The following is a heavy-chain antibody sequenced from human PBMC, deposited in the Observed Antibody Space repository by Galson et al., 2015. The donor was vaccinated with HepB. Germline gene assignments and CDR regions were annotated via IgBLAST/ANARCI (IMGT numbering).Heavy chain of an antibody. CDR1: GDSVSSISAA. Sequence: CAIYGDSVSSISAAWNWIRQSPSRGLEWLGRTYYRSKWYNDYAVSVKSRITINPDASKNQFSLQLNSVTPEDTAVYYCARITSNRIDAFDIWGQWTMVTVSS. V-gene: IGHV6-1*01. CDR2: TYYRSKWYN. D-gene: IGHD4-11*01. J-gene: IGHJ3*02. CDR3: ARITSNRIDAFDI.